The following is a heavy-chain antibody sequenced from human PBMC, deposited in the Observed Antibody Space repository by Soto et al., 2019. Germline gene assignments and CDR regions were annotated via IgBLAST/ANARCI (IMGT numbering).Heavy chain of an antibody. D-gene: IGHD1-1*01. CDR2: IKEDGSDE. CDR3: ARGIDDNASFGMDA. V-gene: IGHV3-7*01. Sequence: GGSLRLSCAASRFTFSSYWMSWVRQAPGRGLEWVANIKEDGSDEYYADSVKGRFTISRDNAKKSLYVQMNSLRVEDTAVYYCARGIDDNASFGMDAWGQGTTVTVSS. J-gene: IGHJ6*02. CDR1: RFTFSSYW.